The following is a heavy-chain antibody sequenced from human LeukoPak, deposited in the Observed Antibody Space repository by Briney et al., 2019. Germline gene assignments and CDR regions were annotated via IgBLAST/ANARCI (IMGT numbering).Heavy chain of an antibody. CDR1: RFIFSNYA. CDR3: ARGSNSGRGALDF. Sequence: GGSLRLSCAASRFIFSNYAMNWIRQAPGKGLEWVSYISSSNSTIYYRGSVKGRFTISRDNAENSLYPQMNSLRAEDTAVYYCARGSNSGRGALDFWGQGTLATVSS. J-gene: IGHJ4*02. D-gene: IGHD3-10*02. CDR2: ISSSNSTI. V-gene: IGHV3-48*04.